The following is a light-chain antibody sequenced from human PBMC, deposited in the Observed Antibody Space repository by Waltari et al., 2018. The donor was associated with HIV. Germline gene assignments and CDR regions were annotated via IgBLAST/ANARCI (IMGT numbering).Light chain of an antibody. J-gene: IGLJ2*01. CDR3: QSYDTSNHLI. Sequence: FMLTQPHSMSESPGRTVTISCTRSSGTIASNSVQWYQQRPGSAPSTVIYEDTQRPSGVPERFSGSLDSSSNSASLTISGLRSEDEADYYCQSYDTSNHLIFGGGTKLTVL. CDR1: SGTIASNS. V-gene: IGLV6-57*04. CDR2: EDT.